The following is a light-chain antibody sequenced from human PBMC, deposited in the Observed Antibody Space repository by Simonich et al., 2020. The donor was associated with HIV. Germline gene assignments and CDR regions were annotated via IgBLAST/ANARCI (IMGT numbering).Light chain of an antibody. V-gene: IGKV3-15*01. J-gene: IGKJ3*01. Sequence: EIVMTQSPATLSVSPGERATLSCRASQSVSSSLAWYQQKPGQAPRLIIYGASTRATGIPARFSGSGSGTEFTLTISSMQSEDFAVYYCQQYYEFPFTFGPGTKVDIK. CDR1: QSVSSS. CDR3: QQYYEFPFT. CDR2: GAS.